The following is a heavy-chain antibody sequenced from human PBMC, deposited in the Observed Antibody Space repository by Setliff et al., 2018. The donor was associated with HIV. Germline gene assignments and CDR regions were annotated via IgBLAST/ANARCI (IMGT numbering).Heavy chain of an antibody. Sequence: SETLSLTCTVSGGSVNDFYCNWIRQPPGRGPEWIGYIHSSGSTIYNPSLKSRITISLDTSKEQFSLELSSATAADTAVYYCATLDHSGGNFLAYWGQGSLVTVS. D-gene: IGHD2-21*02. CDR3: ATLDHSGGNFLAY. CDR2: IHSSGST. CDR1: GGSVNDFY. J-gene: IGHJ4*02. V-gene: IGHV4-4*09.